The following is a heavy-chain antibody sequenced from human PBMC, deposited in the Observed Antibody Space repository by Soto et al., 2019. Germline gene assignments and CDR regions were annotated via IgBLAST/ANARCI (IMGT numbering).Heavy chain of an antibody. V-gene: IGHV3-23*01. CDR3: AKNMVELCFDY. CDR1: GFSFSTYA. Sequence: EVQLLESGGGLVQPGGSLRLSCVASGFSFSTYAMSWVRQAPGKGLEWVSGISESGGSTDYADSVKGRFTISRDNPKNTLYLQMNSLRVEDTAVYYCAKNMVELCFDYWGQGTLATVSS. CDR2: ISESGGST. D-gene: IGHD1-7*01. J-gene: IGHJ4*02.